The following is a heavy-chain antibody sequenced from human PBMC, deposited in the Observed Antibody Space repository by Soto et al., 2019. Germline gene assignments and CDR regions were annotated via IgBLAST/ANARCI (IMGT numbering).Heavy chain of an antibody. V-gene: IGHV4-31*03. J-gene: IGHJ3*02. D-gene: IGHD2-2*01. Sequence: TLSLTCTVSGGSISSCFYYWSWIRQHPGKGLEWIGYIYYSGSTYYNPSLKSRVTISVDTSKNQFSLKLSSVTAAATAVYYCASYQQSYAFDIWGQGTMVTV. CDR2: IYYSGST. CDR1: GGSISSCFYY. CDR3: ASYQQSYAFDI.